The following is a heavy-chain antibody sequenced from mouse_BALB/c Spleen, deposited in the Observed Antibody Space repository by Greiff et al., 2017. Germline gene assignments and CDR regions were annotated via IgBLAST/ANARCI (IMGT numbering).Heavy chain of an antibody. V-gene: IGHV10-1*02. Sequence: EVHLVESGGGLVQPKGSLKLSCAASGFTFNTYAMNWVRQAPGKGLEWVARIRSKSNNYATYYADSVKDRFTISRDDSQSMLYLQMNNLKTEDTAMYYCVYDYDEWFAYWGQGTLVTVSA. D-gene: IGHD2-4*01. CDR3: VYDYDEWFAY. CDR1: GFTFNTYA. CDR2: IRSKSNNYAT. J-gene: IGHJ3*01.